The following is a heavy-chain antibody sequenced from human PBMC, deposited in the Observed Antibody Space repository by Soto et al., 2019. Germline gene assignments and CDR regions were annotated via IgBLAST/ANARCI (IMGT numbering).Heavy chain of an antibody. CDR1: RFTRRNYV. J-gene: IGHJ3*02. Sequence: GESLKIYCAASRFTRRNYVVNWVRPAPGKGLEWVSNTGGSGDTYYPDSVKGRFTISRDNSKNTVYLEMITLRAEDTAVYYCATSGHCGGLRCSSFDMWGQGTVVPVS. D-gene: IGHD2-21*01. V-gene: IGHV3-23*01. CDR2: TGGSGDT. CDR3: ATSGHCGGLRCSSFDM.